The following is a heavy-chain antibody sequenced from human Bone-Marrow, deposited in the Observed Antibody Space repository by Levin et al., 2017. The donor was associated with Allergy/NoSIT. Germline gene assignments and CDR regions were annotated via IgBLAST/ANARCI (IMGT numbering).Heavy chain of an antibody. Sequence: SQTLSLTCTVSGDSFSSGAHYWSWIRQPAGKGLEWIGRIFASGSTKYNPSLKGRVTLSMDTSKNQFSLKVTSVTAADTALYYCASGRRDRYFQRWGQGTLVTVSS. CDR2: IFASGST. J-gene: IGHJ1*01. CDR1: GDSFSSGAHY. V-gene: IGHV4-61*02. CDR3: ASGRRDRYFQR.